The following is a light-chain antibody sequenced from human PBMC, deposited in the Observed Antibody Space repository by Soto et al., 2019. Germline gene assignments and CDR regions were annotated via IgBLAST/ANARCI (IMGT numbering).Light chain of an antibody. V-gene: IGKV3-20*01. J-gene: IGKJ5*01. Sequence: EIVLTQSPGTLSLSPGERATLSCRASQSVSSSYLAWYQQKPGQAPRLLIYGASSRATGIPDRFSGSGSGTDLTLTISSLEPEDFAVYYCQQYGSSPLVTFAQGKRLEI. CDR3: QQYGSSPLVT. CDR1: QSVSSSY. CDR2: GAS.